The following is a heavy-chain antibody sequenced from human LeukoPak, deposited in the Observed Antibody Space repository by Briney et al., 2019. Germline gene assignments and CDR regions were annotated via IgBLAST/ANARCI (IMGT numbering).Heavy chain of an antibody. Sequence: GSVKVSCKASGYPFNGYYLHWVRQAPGQGLEWMGWVNPNNGDTNYAEKFEARVTMTRDTSISTAYMELTSLRCDDTAVYYCARDLADDFDSSAINWFDPWGPGTLVTVSS. CDR2: VNPNNGDT. CDR1: GYPFNGYY. V-gene: IGHV1-2*02. J-gene: IGHJ5*02. D-gene: IGHD3-22*01. CDR3: ARDLADDFDSSAINWFDP.